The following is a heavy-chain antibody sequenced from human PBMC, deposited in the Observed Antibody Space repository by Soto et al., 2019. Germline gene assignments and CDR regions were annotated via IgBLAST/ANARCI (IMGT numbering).Heavy chain of an antibody. CDR3: ARDPSHSYYTLFYYFDY. CDR2: ISGSGSNT. V-gene: IGHV3-23*01. CDR1: GFTFSTYA. Sequence: LRLSCAASGFTFSTYAMSWVRQAPGKGLEWVSAISGSGSNTYYADSVKGRFTISRDDSKSTLYLQMNSLRAEDTAVYYCARDPSHSYYTLFYYFDYWGQGTLVTVSS. J-gene: IGHJ4*02. D-gene: IGHD1-26*01.